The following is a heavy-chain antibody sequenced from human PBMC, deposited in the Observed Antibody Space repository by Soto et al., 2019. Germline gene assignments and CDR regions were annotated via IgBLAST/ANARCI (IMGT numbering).Heavy chain of an antibody. CDR1: GFTFSNYA. CDR3: AKDSRVTMVRGVIIPPGY. Sequence: PGGSLRLSCVASGFTFSNYAMSWVRQAPGKGLEWVSAISGSDGSTYYADSVKGRFTISRDNSKNTLYLQMNSLRAEDTAVYYCAKDSRVTMVRGVIIPPGYWGQGTLVTV. D-gene: IGHD3-10*01. V-gene: IGHV3-23*01. CDR2: ISGSDGST. J-gene: IGHJ4*02.